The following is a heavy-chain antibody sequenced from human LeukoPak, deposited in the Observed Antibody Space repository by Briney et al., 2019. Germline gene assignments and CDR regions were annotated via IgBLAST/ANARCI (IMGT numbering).Heavy chain of an antibody. CDR2: ISDSGGST. Sequence: GGSLRPSCAVSGITLSNYGMSWVRQAPGKGLEWVAGISDSGGSTNYADSVKGRFTISRDNPKNTLYLQMNSLRAEDTAVYFCARRGVVIRVILVGFHKEAFYFDSWGQGALVTVSS. CDR3: ARRGVVIRVILVGFHKEAFYFDS. V-gene: IGHV3-23*01. CDR1: GITLSNYG. D-gene: IGHD3-22*01. J-gene: IGHJ4*02.